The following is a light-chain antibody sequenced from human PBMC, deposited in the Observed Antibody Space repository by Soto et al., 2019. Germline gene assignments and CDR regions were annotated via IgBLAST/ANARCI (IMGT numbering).Light chain of an antibody. V-gene: IGLV2-14*01. J-gene: IGLJ3*02. CDR2: EVT. CDR1: TSDIGFSNF. Sequence: QYALTQPASVSGSPGQSITFSCTGTTSDIGFSNFVSWYQQHPGKATKLMIYEVTYRPSGVSDRFSGSKSGNTASLTISGLQAEDEAHYYCSSYTTSTTPVFGGGTKVTVL. CDR3: SSYTTSTTPV.